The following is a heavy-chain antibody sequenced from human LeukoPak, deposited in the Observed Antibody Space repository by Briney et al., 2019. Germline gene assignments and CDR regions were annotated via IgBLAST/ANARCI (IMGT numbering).Heavy chain of an antibody. V-gene: IGHV3-33*01. CDR2: IWYDESNK. CDR1: GFTFSSYG. J-gene: IGHJ6*04. Sequence: PGRSLRLSCAASGFTFSSYGMHWVRQAPGKGLEWVAVIWYDESNKYYADSVKGRFTISRDNSKNTLYLQMNSLRAEDTAVYYCARDRREWWYHSHYGMDVWGKGTTVTVSS. CDR3: ARDRREWWYHSHYGMDV. D-gene: IGHD2-15*01.